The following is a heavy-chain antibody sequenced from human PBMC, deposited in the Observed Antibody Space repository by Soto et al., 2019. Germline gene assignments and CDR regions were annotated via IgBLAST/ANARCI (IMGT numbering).Heavy chain of an antibody. D-gene: IGHD3-22*01. V-gene: IGHV4-59*01. CDR2: IYYSGST. Sequence: SETLSLTCTVSGGSISSYYWSWIRQPPGKGLEWIGYIYYSGSTNYNPSLKSRVTISVDTSKNQFSLKLSSVTAADTAVYYCARGGDYYSYGVDAFDIWGQGTMVTVSS. J-gene: IGHJ3*02. CDR3: ARGGDYYSYGVDAFDI. CDR1: GGSISSYY.